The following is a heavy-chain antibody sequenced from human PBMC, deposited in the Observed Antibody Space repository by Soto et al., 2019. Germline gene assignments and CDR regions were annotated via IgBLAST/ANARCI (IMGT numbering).Heavy chain of an antibody. Sequence: GGSLRLSCAASGFTFSSYAMNWVRQTQEKGLEWVSSISSTSSYTHYSDSVKGRFTISRDNADNSLFLQMNSLRAEDTATYYCARDLALAGNYWGQGVLVTVSS. CDR3: ARDLALAGNY. V-gene: IGHV3-21*01. CDR1: GFTFSSYA. CDR2: ISSTSSYT. D-gene: IGHD6-19*01. J-gene: IGHJ4*02.